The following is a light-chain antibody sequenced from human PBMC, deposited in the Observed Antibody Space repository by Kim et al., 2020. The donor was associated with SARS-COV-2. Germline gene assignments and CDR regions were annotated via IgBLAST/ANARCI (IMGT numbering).Light chain of an antibody. J-gene: IGLJ3*02. CDR3: CSYAGSSTWV. V-gene: IGLV2-23*01. Sequence: GQSITISCTGNSSDVGGYNLVPWYQQHPGKAPKLMIYEGSKRPSGVSNRFSGSKSGNTASLTISGLQAEDEADYYCCSYAGSSTWVFGGGTQLTVL. CDR2: EGS. CDR1: SSDVGGYNL.